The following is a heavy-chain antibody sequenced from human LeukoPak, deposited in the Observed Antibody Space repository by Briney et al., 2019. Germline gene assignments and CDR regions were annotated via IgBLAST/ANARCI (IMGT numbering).Heavy chain of an antibody. J-gene: IGHJ3*02. CDR3: ARDSCGGDCYPGSYAFDI. D-gene: IGHD2-21*02. V-gene: IGHV1-69*05. CDR1: GGTFSSYA. CDR2: IIPIFGTA. Sequence: ASVKVSCKASGGTFSSYAISWVRQAPGQGLEWMGGIIPIFGTANYAQKFQGRVTITTDESTSTAYMELCSLRSEDTAVYYCARDSCGGDCYPGSYAFDIWGQGTMVTVSS.